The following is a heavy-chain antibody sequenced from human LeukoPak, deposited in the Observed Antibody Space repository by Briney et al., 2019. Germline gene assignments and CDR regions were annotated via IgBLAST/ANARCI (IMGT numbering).Heavy chain of an antibody. Sequence: GGSLRLSCAASGFTFSSYAMSWVRQAPGKGLEWVSAISGTGGSTYYADSVKGRFTISRDNSKNTLYLQMNSLRAEDRAVYYCAKAPYPNDFWSGYPSDYWGQGTLVTVSS. CDR2: ISGTGGST. J-gene: IGHJ4*02. V-gene: IGHV3-23*01. D-gene: IGHD3-3*01. CDR3: AKAPYPNDFWSGYPSDY. CDR1: GFTFSSYA.